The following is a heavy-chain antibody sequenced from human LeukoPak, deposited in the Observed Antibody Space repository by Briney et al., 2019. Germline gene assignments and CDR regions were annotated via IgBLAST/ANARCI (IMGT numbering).Heavy chain of an antibody. Sequence: GGSLRLSCAASGFTFFSYTMNWVRQAPGKGLEWVSSISSTRSYIYYADSVKGRFTISRDNAKNSLYLQMNSLRAKDTALYYCARDYYDSSGSSWFDPWGQGTLVTVSS. CDR2: ISSTRSYI. D-gene: IGHD3-22*01. CDR3: ARDYYDSSGSSWFDP. V-gene: IGHV3-21*01. J-gene: IGHJ5*02. CDR1: GFTFFSYT.